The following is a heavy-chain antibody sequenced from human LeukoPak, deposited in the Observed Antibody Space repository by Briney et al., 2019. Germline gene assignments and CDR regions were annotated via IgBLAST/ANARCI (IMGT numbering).Heavy chain of an antibody. CDR1: GGSISSGDYY. Sequence: PSETLSLTCTVSGGSISSGDYYWSWIRQPPGKGLEWIGYIYYSGSTYYNPSLKSRVTISVGTSKNQFSLKLSSVTAADTAVYYCAGEDATYYDFWSGSFPGSIDYWGQGTLVTVSS. CDR2: IYYSGST. D-gene: IGHD3-3*01. V-gene: IGHV4-30-4*08. CDR3: AGEDATYYDFWSGSFPGSIDY. J-gene: IGHJ4*02.